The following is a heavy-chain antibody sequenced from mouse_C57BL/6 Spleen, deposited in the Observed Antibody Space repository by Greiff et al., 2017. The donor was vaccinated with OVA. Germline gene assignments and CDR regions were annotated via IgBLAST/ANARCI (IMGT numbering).Heavy chain of an antibody. D-gene: IGHD2-1*01. V-gene: IGHV1-59*01. J-gene: IGHJ4*01. CDR2: IDPSDSYT. CDR3: ARSGVYPYAMYY. Sequence: VQLQQSGAELVRPGTSVKLSCKASGYTFTSYWMHWVKQRPGQGLEWIGVIDPSDSYTNYNQKFKGKATLTVDTSSSTAYMQLSSLTSEDSAVYYCARSGVYPYAMYYWGQGTSVTVSS. CDR1: GYTFTSYW.